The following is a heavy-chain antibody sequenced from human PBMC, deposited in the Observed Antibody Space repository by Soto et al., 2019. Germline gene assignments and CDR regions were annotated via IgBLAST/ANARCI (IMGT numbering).Heavy chain of an antibody. CDR1: GGSISSSSYY. D-gene: IGHD3-10*01. Sequence: SETLSLTCTVSGGSISSSSYYWGWIRQPPGKGLEWIGSIYYSGSTYYNPSLKSRVTISVDTSKNQFSLKLSSVTAADTAVYYCARLLTMLYGMDVWGQGTTVTVSS. J-gene: IGHJ6*02. V-gene: IGHV4-39*01. CDR3: ARLLTMLYGMDV. CDR2: IYYSGST.